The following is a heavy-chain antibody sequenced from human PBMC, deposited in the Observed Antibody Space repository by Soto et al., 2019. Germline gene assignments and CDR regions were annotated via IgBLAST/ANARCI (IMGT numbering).Heavy chain of an antibody. J-gene: IGHJ4*02. D-gene: IGHD3-3*01. Sequence: PGGSLRLSCAASGFTFSSYWMSWVRQAPGKGLEWVANIKQDGSEKYYVDSVKGRFTISRDNAKNSLYLQMNSLRAEDTAVYYCARDRYDFWSGYSREPLDYWGQGTLVTVSS. CDR3: ARDRYDFWSGYSREPLDY. V-gene: IGHV3-7*01. CDR1: GFTFSSYW. CDR2: IKQDGSEK.